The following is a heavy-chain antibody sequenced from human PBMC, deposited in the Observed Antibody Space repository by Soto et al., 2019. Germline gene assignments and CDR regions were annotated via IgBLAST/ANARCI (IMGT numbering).Heavy chain of an antibody. Sequence: GGSLRLSCVASEVTVASYDMDWVRQAPGKGLEWVSLITSGGGGANYADSVKGRFTISRDNSKNTLYLQMNSLRVEDTAIYHRVKEGRDWNSRGSFDLWGRGTMVTVSS. CDR3: VKEGRDWNSRGSFDL. D-gene: IGHD1-1*01. CDR2: ITSGGGGA. CDR1: EVTVASYD. V-gene: IGHV3-23*01. J-gene: IGHJ3*01.